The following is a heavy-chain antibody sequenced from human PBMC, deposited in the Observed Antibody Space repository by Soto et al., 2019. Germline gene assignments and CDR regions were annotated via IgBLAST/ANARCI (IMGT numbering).Heavy chain of an antibody. D-gene: IGHD3-3*01. J-gene: IGHJ4*02. CDR3: ATSFDFWSGCDY. CDR1: GFTVSNSY. Sequence: GGSLRLSCAASGFTVSNSYMTWVRQGPGKGLEWVSIIYSGGSTFYAESVKGRFTISRDNSKNMLFLRMSSLRVEDTAVYYCATSFDFWSGCDYWGQGTLVTVS. CDR2: IYSGGST. V-gene: IGHV3-53*01.